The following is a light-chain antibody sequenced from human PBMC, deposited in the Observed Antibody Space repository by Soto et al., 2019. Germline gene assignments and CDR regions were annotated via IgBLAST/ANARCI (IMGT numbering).Light chain of an antibody. CDR3: QLYSGSPWT. CDR1: QSISNKY. Sequence: TQSPSSLSASVGDRVTITCRASQSISNKYLAWYQQEPGQAPRLLIHGVSIRATGIPDRFSGSGSGTDFTLTISRLEPEDFAVYYCQLYSGSPWTFGQGTKVEIK. CDR2: GVS. J-gene: IGKJ1*01. V-gene: IGKV3-20*01.